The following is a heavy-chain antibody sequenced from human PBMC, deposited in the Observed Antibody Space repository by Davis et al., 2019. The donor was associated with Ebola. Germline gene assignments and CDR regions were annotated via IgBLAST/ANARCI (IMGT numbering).Heavy chain of an antibody. J-gene: IGHJ6*03. CDR2: IIPIFGTA. CDR3: ARDGDSPPSGYYYYMDV. CDR1: GGTFSSYA. V-gene: IGHV1-69*13. Sequence: SVKVSCKASGGTFSSYAISWVRQAPGQGLEWMGGIIPIFGTANYAQKFQGRVTITADESTSTAYMELSSLRSEDTAVYYCARDGDSPPSGYYYYMDVWGKGTTVTVSS. D-gene: IGHD4-17*01.